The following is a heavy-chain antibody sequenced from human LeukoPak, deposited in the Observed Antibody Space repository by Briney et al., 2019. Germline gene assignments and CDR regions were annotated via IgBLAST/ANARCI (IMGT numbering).Heavy chain of an antibody. CDR3: TRGAAMRD. Sequence: GGSLRLSCAASGFNVSRNYMNWVRQAPGKGPEWVSVVYSGGGTYYADSVKGRFTISRDTPKSTLYLQMNSLRAEDTAVYYCTRGAAMRDWGQGTLVTVSS. V-gene: IGHV3-66*01. CDR2: VYSGGGT. CDR1: GFNVSRNY. J-gene: IGHJ4*02.